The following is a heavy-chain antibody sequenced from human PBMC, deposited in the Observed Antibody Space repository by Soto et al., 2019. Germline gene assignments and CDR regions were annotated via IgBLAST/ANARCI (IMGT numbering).Heavy chain of an antibody. Sequence: ASVKVSCKASGYTFTGYYMHWVRQAPGQGLEWMGWINPNSGGTNYAQKFQGRVTMTRDTSICTAYMELSRLRSDDTAAYYCARGVVVVVAVTDYYYSMDVWGQGTTVTVSS. J-gene: IGHJ6*02. CDR2: INPNSGGT. D-gene: IGHD2-15*01. V-gene: IGHV1-2*02. CDR3: ARGVVVVVAVTDYYYSMDV. CDR1: GYTFTGYY.